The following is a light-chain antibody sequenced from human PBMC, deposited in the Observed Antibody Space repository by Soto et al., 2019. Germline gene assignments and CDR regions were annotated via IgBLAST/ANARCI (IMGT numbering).Light chain of an antibody. CDR3: SSYTSSGTLWV. V-gene: IGLV2-14*01. CDR2: DVS. J-gene: IGLJ1*01. CDR1: SSDVGGYNY. Sequence: QLVLTQPASVSGSPGQSITISCTGTSSDVGGYNYVSWYQQHPGKAPKLMIYDVSNRPSGVSNRFSGSKSGNTASLTISGLQAEDEADYYCSSYTSSGTLWVFGTGTKLTVL.